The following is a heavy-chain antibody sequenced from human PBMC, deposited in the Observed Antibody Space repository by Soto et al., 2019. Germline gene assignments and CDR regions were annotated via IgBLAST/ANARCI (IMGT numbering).Heavy chain of an antibody. CDR1: GYTFTGYY. Sequence: QVQLVQSGAEVKKPGASVKVSCKASGYTFTGYYMHWVRQAPGQGLEWMGWINPNSGGTNYAQKFQGWVTMTRDTSISTAYMELSRLRSDDTAVYYCARGGDLYCSGGSCYSWFGPWGQGTLVTVFS. CDR2: INPNSGGT. V-gene: IGHV1-2*04. CDR3: ARGGDLYCSGGSCYSWFGP. J-gene: IGHJ5*02. D-gene: IGHD2-15*01.